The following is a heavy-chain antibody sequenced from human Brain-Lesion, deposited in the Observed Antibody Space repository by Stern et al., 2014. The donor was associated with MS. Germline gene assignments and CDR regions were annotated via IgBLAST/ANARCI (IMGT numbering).Heavy chain of an antibody. CDR2: VYYSGSI. J-gene: IGHJ2*01. D-gene: IGHD3-3*02. CDR3: ARNPALWYFDL. V-gene: IGHV4-31*03. CDR1: GGSVSSGGYF. Sequence: QVQLVESGPGLVKPLQTLSLPCTVSGGSVSSGGYFWTWIRQHPGKGLEWIGHVYYSGSIAYNPSLKSRVTISVDTSKNQFSLRLRSVTAADTAVYYCARNPALWYFDLWGRGTLAAVSS.